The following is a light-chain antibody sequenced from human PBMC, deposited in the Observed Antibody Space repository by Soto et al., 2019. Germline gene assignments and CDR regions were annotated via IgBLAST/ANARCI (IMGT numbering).Light chain of an antibody. Sequence: DIVLTQSPGTLSLSPGEIAALFFSASQSVSSSYLAWYQQKPGQAPRLLIYDASNRATGIPARFSGSGSGTDFTLTISSLEPEDFAVYYCQQRSNWPSITFGQGTRLEI. CDR2: DAS. CDR3: QQRSNWPSIT. CDR1: QSVSSSY. J-gene: IGKJ5*01. V-gene: IGKV3D-20*02.